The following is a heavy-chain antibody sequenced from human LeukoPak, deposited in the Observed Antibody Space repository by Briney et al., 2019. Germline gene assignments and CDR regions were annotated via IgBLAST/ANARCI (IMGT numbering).Heavy chain of an antibody. CDR2: IYHSGST. CDR1: GGSISSRNW. CDR3: AREDCSGGSCYYRAFDI. V-gene: IGHV4-4*02. J-gene: IGHJ3*02. Sequence: SGTLSLTCAVSGGSISSRNWWSWVRQPPGKGLEWLGEIYHSGSTNYNPSLKSRVTMSLDKSKNQFSLNLSSVIAADTAMFYCAREDCSGGSCYYRAFDIWGQGTMVTVFS. D-gene: IGHD2-15*01.